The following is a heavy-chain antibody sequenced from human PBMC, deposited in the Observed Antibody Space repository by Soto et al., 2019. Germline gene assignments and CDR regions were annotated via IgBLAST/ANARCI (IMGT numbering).Heavy chain of an antibody. J-gene: IGHJ4*02. D-gene: IGHD3-16*01. CDR3: FGGNGGPQ. CDR2: IKPDGSAT. V-gene: IGHV3-7*03. CDR1: DFTFRNYW. Sequence: SLRLSCATSDFTFRNYWINWVRQAPGKGLEWVANIKPDGSATNYVDSVKGRFTISRDNVRNSVSLQMNSLRVEDTAVYFCFGGNGGPQWGQGTLVTVSS.